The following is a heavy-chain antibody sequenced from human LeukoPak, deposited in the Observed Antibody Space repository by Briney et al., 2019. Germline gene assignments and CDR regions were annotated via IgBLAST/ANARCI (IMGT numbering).Heavy chain of an antibody. J-gene: IGHJ4*02. CDR2: IYYSGST. CDR1: GGSISSSSYY. D-gene: IGHD2/OR15-2a*01. Sequence: SETLPLTCTVSGGSISSSSYYWGWIRQPPGKGLEWIGSIYYSGSTYYNPSLKSRVTISVDTSKNQFSLKLSSVTAADTAVYYCARVSLIVAIGHWGQGTLVTVSS. V-gene: IGHV4-39*07. CDR3: ARVSLIVAIGH.